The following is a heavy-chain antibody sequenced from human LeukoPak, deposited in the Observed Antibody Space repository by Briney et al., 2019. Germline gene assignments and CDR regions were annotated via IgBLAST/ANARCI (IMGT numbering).Heavy chain of an antibody. CDR3: ARDRYDILTGWALYGMDV. V-gene: IGHV4-4*02. Sequence: SGTLSLTCAVSGGSISSSNRRSWVRQPPGKGLEWIGEIYHSGSTNYDPSLKSRVTISVDKSKNQFSLKLSSVTAADTAVYYCARDRYDILTGWALYGMDVWGKGTTVTVSS. CDR1: GGSISSSNR. D-gene: IGHD3-9*01. CDR2: IYHSGST. J-gene: IGHJ6*04.